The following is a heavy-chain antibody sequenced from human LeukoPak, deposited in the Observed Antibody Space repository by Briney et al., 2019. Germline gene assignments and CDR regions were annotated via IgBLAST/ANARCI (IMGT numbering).Heavy chain of an antibody. Sequence: GGSLRLSCAASGFTFSTYAMTWVRQAPGKGLEWVSAINGGGDSTYYADSVKGRFIISRDFSKNTLYLQMNSLRAEDTAVYYCAKDWDWNPFSLDYWAQGALVTVSS. CDR1: GFTFSTYA. CDR3: AKDWDWNPFSLDY. J-gene: IGHJ4*02. CDR2: INGGGDST. V-gene: IGHV3-23*01. D-gene: IGHD1-1*01.